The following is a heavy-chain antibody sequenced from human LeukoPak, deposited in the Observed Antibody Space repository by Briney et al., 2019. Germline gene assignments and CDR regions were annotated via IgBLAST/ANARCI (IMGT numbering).Heavy chain of an antibody. CDR1: GGSFSGYY. CDR2: INHSGST. D-gene: IGHD5-12*01. CDR3: ARSAPYSGYDPEFDY. V-gene: IGHV4-34*01. J-gene: IGHJ4*02. Sequence: SETLSLTCAVYGGSFSGYYWSWIRQPPGKGLEWIGEINHSGSTNYNPSLKSRVTISVDTSKSQFSLKLSSVTAADTAVYYCARSAPYSGYDPEFDYWGQGTLVTVSS.